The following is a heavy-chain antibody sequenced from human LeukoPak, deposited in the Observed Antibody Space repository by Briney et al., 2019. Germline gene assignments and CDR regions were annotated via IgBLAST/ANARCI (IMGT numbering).Heavy chain of an antibody. CDR1: GGTFSSYA. D-gene: IGHD5-24*01. V-gene: IGHV1-69*06. CDR2: IIPIFGTA. CDR3: ARDRIEMATIPDPMPHYYYYYMDV. J-gene: IGHJ6*03. Sequence: SVKVSCKASGGTFSSYAISWVRQAPGQGLEWMGGIIPIFGTANYAQKFQGRVTITADKSTSTAYMELSSLRSEDTAVYYCARDRIEMATIPDPMPHYYYYYMDVWGKGTTVTVSS.